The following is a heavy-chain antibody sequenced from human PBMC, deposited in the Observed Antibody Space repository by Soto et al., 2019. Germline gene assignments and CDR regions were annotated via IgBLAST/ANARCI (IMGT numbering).Heavy chain of an antibody. CDR2: ISGSGGCI. V-gene: IGHV3-23*01. CDR1: GFTFSSYA. CDR3: ARDDTDSSNDVAGFDI. D-gene: IGHD4-4*01. J-gene: IGHJ3*02. Sequence: PGGSLSLSCAASGFTFSSYAMSWVRQAPGKGLEWVSAISGSGGCIYYADSVTGRFTISRDNTKNTLYLQMNSLRAEDTAVYYCARDDTDSSNDVAGFDIRGKGTVVTVSS.